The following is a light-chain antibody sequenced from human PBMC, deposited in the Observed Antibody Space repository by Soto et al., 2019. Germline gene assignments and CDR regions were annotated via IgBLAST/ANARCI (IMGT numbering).Light chain of an antibody. CDR1: QSGRSSF. J-gene: IGKJ2*01. CDR3: QRYDSSPYN. V-gene: IGKV3-20*01. CDR2: DAS. Sequence: EIVLTQSPGSLALSPGERATLSCRASQSGRSSFLARYQQKPGQAPRLLIFDASRSATGIPHRFSGSGSGTDFTLTVSRLEPEDFAVYYCQRYDSSPYNFGQGKKMEIK.